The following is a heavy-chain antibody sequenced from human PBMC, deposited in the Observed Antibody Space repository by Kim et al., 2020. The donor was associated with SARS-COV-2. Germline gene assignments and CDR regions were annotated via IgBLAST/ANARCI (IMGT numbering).Heavy chain of an antibody. J-gene: IGHJ6*03. D-gene: IGHD6-6*01. V-gene: IGHV3-53*04. Sequence: GGSLRLSCAASGFTVSSNYMSWVRQAPGKGLEWVSVIYSGGSTYYADSVKGRFTISRHNSKNTLYLQMNSLRAEDTAVYYCARGTWSIAARPPYMDVWGKGTTVTVSS. CDR1: GFTVSSNY. CDR3: ARGTWSIAARPPYMDV. CDR2: IYSGGST.